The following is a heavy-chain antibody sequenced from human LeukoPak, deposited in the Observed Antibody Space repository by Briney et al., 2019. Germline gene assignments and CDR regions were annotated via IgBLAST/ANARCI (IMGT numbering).Heavy chain of an antibody. D-gene: IGHD3-10*01. Sequence: ASVKASCKASGYTFTGYYMHWVRQAPGQGPEWMGVISPSGGSTTYAQKFQGRVTLTRDMSTSTDYLELSSLRSEDTAVYYCARDFGSTMGNWFDPWGQGTLVTVSS. CDR2: ISPSGGST. J-gene: IGHJ5*02. V-gene: IGHV1-46*01. CDR3: ARDFGSTMGNWFDP. CDR1: GYTFTGYY.